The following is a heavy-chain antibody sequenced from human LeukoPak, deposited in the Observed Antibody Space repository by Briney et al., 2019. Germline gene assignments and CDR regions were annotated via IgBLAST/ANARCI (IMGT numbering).Heavy chain of an antibody. D-gene: IGHD2-15*01. J-gene: IGHJ6*03. V-gene: IGHV4-39*01. Sequence: PSETLSLTCTVSGGSISSSSYYWGWIRQPPGKGLEWIGSIYYSGYTYYNASVESRVTISVDTSKNQFSLKLSSVTAADTAVYYCARTSEGYCRGGSCWDYYYYMDVWGKGTTVTVSS. CDR3: ARTSEGYCRGGSCWDYYYYMDV. CDR1: GGSISSSSYY. CDR2: IYYSGYT.